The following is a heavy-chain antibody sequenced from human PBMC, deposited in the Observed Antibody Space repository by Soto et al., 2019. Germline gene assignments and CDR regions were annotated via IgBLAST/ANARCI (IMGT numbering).Heavy chain of an antibody. CDR1: GSSLSSGSYY. J-gene: IGHJ4*02. V-gene: IGHV4-61*01. Sequence: SETLSITCTVSGSSLSSGSYYWSWIRQPPGKGLEWIGYFYYTGTTKYNPSLESRVTISADTSKNQFSLNLTSVTAADTAVYYCARISYWVKDYWGQGALVTVS. D-gene: IGHD2-8*02. CDR2: FYYTGTT. CDR3: ARISYWVKDY.